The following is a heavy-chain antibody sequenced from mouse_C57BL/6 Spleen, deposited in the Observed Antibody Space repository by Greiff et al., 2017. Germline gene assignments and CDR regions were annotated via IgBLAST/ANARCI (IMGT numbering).Heavy chain of an antibody. V-gene: IGHV1-15*01. CDR2: IDPETGGT. Sequence: QVQLQQSGAELVRPGASVTLSCKASGYTFTDYEMHWVKQTPVHGLEWIGAIDPETGGTAYNQKFKGKAILTADKSSSTAYMELRSLTSEDSAVYYWTRRGDGYYAYYYAMDYWGQGTSGTVSS. J-gene: IGHJ4*01. CDR1: GYTFTDYE. D-gene: IGHD2-3*01. CDR3: TRRGDGYYAYYYAMDY.